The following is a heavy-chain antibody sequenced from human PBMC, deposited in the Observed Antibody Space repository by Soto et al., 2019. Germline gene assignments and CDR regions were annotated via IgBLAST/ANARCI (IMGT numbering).Heavy chain of an antibody. J-gene: IGHJ5*02. CDR3: ARAEWLYYFDP. D-gene: IGHD3-3*01. CDR2: INLSGTS. Sequence: QVQLRQWGAGSLKPSETLSLTCAVDGGSFSGYFWSWIHQPPGKGLEWIGEINLSGTSDYTQSLKSRVIISADKSKNEFYLTLTSVTAADTAVYYCARAEWLYYFDPWGPGTLVTVSS. CDR1: GGSFSGYF. V-gene: IGHV4-34*01.